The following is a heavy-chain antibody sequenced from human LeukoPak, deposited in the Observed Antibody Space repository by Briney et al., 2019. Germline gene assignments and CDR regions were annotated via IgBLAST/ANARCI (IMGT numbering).Heavy chain of an antibody. CDR2: ISSSSSTI. CDR1: GFTFSSYS. D-gene: IGHD5-24*01. J-gene: IGHJ4*02. V-gene: IGHV3-48*01. Sequence: VGSLRLSCAASGFTFSSYSMNWVRQAPGKGLEWVSYISSSSSTIYYADSVKGRFTISRDNAKNSLYLQMNSLRPEDTAVYYCARVEMATNVDYWGQGTLVTVSS. CDR3: ARVEMATNVDY.